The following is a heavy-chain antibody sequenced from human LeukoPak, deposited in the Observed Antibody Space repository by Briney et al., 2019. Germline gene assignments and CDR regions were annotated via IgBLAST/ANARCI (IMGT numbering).Heavy chain of an antibody. CDR3: ARATPGGLHGYSFDY. D-gene: IGHD5-24*01. Sequence: ASVKVSCKASGYTFKNYDINWVRQAPGQGLEGMGWMTPNSANTGFAQKFQDRLSMTRDTSINTAYMELTSLRSGDTAVYYCARATPGGLHGYSFDYWGQGTVVTVYS. V-gene: IGHV1-8*02. CDR1: GYTFKNYD. CDR2: MTPNSANT. J-gene: IGHJ4*02.